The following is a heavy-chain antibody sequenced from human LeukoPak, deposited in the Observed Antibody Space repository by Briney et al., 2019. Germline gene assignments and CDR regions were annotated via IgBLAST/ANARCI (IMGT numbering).Heavy chain of an antibody. CDR1: GGTFSSYA. CDR2: IIPIFGTA. CDR3: ATTGWELYYFDY. D-gene: IGHD1-26*01. V-gene: IGHV1-69*13. J-gene: IGHJ4*02. Sequence: GASVKVSCKASGGTFSSYAISWVRQAPGQGLEWMGGIIPIFGTANYAQKFQGRVTITADESTSTAYMELSSLRSEDTAVYYCATTGWELYYFDYWGQGTLVTVSS.